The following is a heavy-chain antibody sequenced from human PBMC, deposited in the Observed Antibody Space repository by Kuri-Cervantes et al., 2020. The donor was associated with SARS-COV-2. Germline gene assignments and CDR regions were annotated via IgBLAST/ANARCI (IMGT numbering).Heavy chain of an antibody. Sequence: SETLSLTCAISGDSVSSNSAAWSWIRQSPSRGLEWLGRTFYRSKWHGDYAVSVKGRITISPDTSKNQFSLRLNSVTPEDTAVYYCAGGSSGRDYWGQGTLVTVSS. D-gene: IGHD6-19*01. CDR2: TFYRSKWHG. V-gene: IGHV6-1*01. J-gene: IGHJ4*02. CDR3: AGGSSGRDY. CDR1: GDSVSSNSAA.